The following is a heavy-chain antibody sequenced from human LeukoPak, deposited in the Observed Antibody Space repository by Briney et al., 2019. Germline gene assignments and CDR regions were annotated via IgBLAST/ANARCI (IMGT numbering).Heavy chain of an antibody. Sequence: GGSLRLSCEASGLTFSSYAMNWVRQTPGKGLEWVSVITNSGGATYYADSVKGRFTISRDNSKNTLYLQMNSLRAEDTAVYYCARAEGSSSSMGAHYYYYYYVDVWGKGTTVTVSS. V-gene: IGHV3-23*01. CDR3: ARAEGSSSSMGAHYYYYYYVDV. CDR2: ITNSGGAT. CDR1: GLTFSSYA. D-gene: IGHD6-6*01. J-gene: IGHJ6*03.